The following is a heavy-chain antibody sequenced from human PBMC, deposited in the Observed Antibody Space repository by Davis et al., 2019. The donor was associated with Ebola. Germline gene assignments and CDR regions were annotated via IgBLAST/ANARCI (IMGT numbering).Heavy chain of an antibody. J-gene: IGHJ4*02. CDR3: AKDRGEGADYGDYYDS. CDR1: GFTFSSYG. Sequence: GESLKISCAASGFTFSSYGMHWVRQAPGKGPEWVAVICYDGSNNYYADSVKGRFTISRDNSKNTLYLQMNSLRVEDTAIYFCAKDRGEGADYGDYYDSWGQGTLVTVSS. V-gene: IGHV3-33*06. D-gene: IGHD4-17*01. CDR2: ICYDGSNN.